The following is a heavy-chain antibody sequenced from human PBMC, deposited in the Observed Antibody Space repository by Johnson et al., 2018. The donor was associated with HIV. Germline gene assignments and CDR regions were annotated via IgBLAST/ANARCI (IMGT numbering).Heavy chain of an antibody. CDR1: GFTFSSYG. Sequence: VQLVESGGGLVQPGGSLRLSCAPSGFTFSSYGMHWVRQAPGKGLEWVAFIRSDGSNKYSADSVQSRFTISRDNSKNTLYLQMNSLRAEATAVYYCAKDRGLLDAFDIWGQGTMVTVSS. CDR3: AKDRGLLDAFDI. J-gene: IGHJ3*02. V-gene: IGHV3-30*02. CDR2: IRSDGSNK.